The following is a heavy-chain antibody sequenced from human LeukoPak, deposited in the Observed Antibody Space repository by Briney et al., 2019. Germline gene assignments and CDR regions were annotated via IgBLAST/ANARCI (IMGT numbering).Heavy chain of an antibody. D-gene: IGHD5-18*01. CDR3: ARGHSYGPYYYYGMDV. J-gene: IGHJ6*02. Sequence: SVKVSCKASGGTFSSYAISWVRQAPGQGLEWMGGIIPIFATANYAQKFQGRVTITADESTSTAYMELSSLRSEDTAVYYCARGHSYGPYYYYGMDVWGQGTTVTVSS. CDR1: GGTFSSYA. CDR2: IIPIFATA. V-gene: IGHV1-69*13.